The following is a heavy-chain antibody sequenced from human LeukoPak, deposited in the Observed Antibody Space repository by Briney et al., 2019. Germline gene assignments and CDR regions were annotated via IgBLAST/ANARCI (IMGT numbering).Heavy chain of an antibody. CDR1: GLTFGDYW. J-gene: IGHJ4*02. CDR2: IKQDGSET. CDR3: ARRGYCSSTSCYTPVWHFDY. V-gene: IGHV3-7*04. D-gene: IGHD2-2*02. Sequence: GGSLRLSCEASGLTFGDYWMTWVRQAPGKGPECVANIKQDGSETHYVDSVKGRFTISRDNAKNSLYLQMNSLRDEDTAVYYCARRGYCSSTSCYTPVWHFDYWGQGTLVTVSS.